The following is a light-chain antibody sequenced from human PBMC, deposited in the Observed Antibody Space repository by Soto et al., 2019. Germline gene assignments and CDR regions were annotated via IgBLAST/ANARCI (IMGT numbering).Light chain of an antibody. V-gene: IGKV3-11*01. CDR3: QQRNNWPPMYT. Sequence: EIVLTQSPAALSLSPGERATLSCRASQSVSSYLAWYQQKPGQAPRLLIYDASNRATGIPARFSGSGSGTDFTLTISSLEPGDFALYYCQQRNNWPPMYTFGQGTKLEIK. CDR2: DAS. CDR1: QSVSSY. J-gene: IGKJ2*01.